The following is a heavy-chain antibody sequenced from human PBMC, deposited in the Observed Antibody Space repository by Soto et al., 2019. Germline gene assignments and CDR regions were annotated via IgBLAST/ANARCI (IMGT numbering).Heavy chain of an antibody. CDR3: SRGTYYSQSSVLHADY. Sequence: GGSLRLSCATSGFSFNDYAMYWVRQVPGQGLEWVAIISSDGHHQFYLDNLRGRFTVSRDNSKNTLYLQMNSLRPEDTAVYYCSRGTYYSQSSVLHADYWGPGTVVTVSS. D-gene: IGHD3-22*01. CDR2: ISSDGHHQ. CDR1: GFSFNDYA. V-gene: IGHV3-30*03. J-gene: IGHJ4*02.